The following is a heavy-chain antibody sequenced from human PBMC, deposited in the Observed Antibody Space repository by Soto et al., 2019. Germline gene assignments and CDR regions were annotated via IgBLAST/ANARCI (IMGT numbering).Heavy chain of an antibody. D-gene: IGHD6-6*01. CDR3: AKERTSSTYDGMDV. J-gene: IGHJ6*02. CDR1: GFTFSDYG. Sequence: EVQLLESGGGLIQPGGSLRLSCAGSGFTFSDYGMNLVRQAPCKGLEWVSGLTWGGSAYYAESVRGRFTISRDNSKSILYVHMNSLRVEDTAVYYCAKERTSSTYDGMDVWGQGTPVTVSS. V-gene: IGHV3-23*01. CDR2: LTWGGSA.